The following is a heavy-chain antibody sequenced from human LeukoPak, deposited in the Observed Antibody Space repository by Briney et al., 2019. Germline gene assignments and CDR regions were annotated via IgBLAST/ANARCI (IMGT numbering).Heavy chain of an antibody. Sequence: ASEKVSCKASGYTFTCYYMHWVRQAPGQGLEWMGWINPNSGGTNYAQKFQGRVTMTRDTSISTAYMELSRLRSDDTAVYYCATHRDSGYVFIFDYWGQGTLVTVSS. CDR3: ATHRDSGYVFIFDY. CDR2: INPNSGGT. CDR1: GYTFTCYY. V-gene: IGHV1-2*02. J-gene: IGHJ4*02. D-gene: IGHD5-12*01.